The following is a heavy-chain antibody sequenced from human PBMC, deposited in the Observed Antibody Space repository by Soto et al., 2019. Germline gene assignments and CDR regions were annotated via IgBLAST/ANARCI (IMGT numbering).Heavy chain of an antibody. CDR2: INAGNGNT. CDR1: GYTFTSYA. D-gene: IGHD2-15*01. V-gene: IGHV1-3*01. CDR3: ARDLGGWPDY. Sequence: GASVKVSCKASGYTFTSYAMHWVRQAPGQRLEWMGWINAGNGNTKYSQNFQGRVTITRDTSASIVYMEVNSLRSEDTAVYYCARDLGGWPDYWGQGTLVTVSS. J-gene: IGHJ4*02.